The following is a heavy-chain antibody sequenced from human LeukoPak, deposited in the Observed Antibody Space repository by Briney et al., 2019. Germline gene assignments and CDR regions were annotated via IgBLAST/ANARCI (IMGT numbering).Heavy chain of an antibody. V-gene: IGHV1-69*01. J-gene: IGHJ4*02. CDR3: ASGYYDSFRFDY. CDR1: GGTFSSYA. CDR2: IIPIFGTA. D-gene: IGHD3-22*01. Sequence: SVKVSCKASGGTFSSYAISWVRQAPGQGLEWMGGIIPIFGTANYAQKFQGRVAITADESTSTAYMELSRLRSDDTAVYYCASGYYDSFRFDYWGQGTLVTVSS.